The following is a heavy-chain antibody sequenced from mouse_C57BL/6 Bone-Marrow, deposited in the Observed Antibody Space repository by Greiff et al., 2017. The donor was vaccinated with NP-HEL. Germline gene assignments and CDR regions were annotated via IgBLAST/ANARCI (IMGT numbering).Heavy chain of an antibody. CDR3: TRSDGYDEGDY. Sequence: QVHVKQSGAELVRPGASVTLSCKASGYTFTDYEMHWVKQTPVHGLEWIGAIDPETGGTAYNQKFKGKAILTADKSSSTAYMELRSLTSEDSAVYYCTRSDGYDEGDYWGQGTTLTVSS. CDR1: GYTFTDYE. J-gene: IGHJ2*01. V-gene: IGHV1-15*01. CDR2: IDPETGGT. D-gene: IGHD2-2*01.